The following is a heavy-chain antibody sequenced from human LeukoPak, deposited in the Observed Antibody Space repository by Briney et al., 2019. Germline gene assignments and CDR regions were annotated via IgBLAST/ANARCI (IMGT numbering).Heavy chain of an antibody. V-gene: IGHV1-18*01. J-gene: IGHJ5*02. CDR3: AREGRDCSGGSCYSGNWFDP. CDR1: GYTFTSYG. D-gene: IGHD2-15*01. CDR2: ISAYNGNT. Sequence: GASVKVSCKASGYTFTSYGISWVRQAPGQGLEWMGWISAYNGNTNYAQKLRGRVTMTTDTSTSTAYMELRSLRSDDTAVYYCAREGRDCSGGSCYSGNWFDPWGQGTLVTVSS.